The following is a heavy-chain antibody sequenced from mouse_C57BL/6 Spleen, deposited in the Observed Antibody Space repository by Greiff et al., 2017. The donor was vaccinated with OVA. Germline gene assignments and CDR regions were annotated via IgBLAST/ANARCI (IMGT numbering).Heavy chain of an antibody. CDR1: GYTFTSYW. D-gene: IGHD2-3*01. CDR2: IYPGSGST. V-gene: IGHV1-55*01. Sequence: VQLQQPGAELVKPGASVKMSCKASGYTFTSYWITWVKQRPGQGLEWIGDIYPGSGSTNYNEKFTSKATLTVDTSSSTAYMQLSSLTSEDSAVYYCARSDGYYEGGADYWGQGTTLTVSS. J-gene: IGHJ2*01. CDR3: ARSDGYYEGGADY.